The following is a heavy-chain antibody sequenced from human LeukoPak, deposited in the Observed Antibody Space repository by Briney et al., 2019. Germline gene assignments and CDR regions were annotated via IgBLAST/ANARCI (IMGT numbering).Heavy chain of an antibody. J-gene: IGHJ4*02. Sequence: GGSLRLSCAASGFTFSGYAMSWVRQAPGKGPEWVSSIIGSGSTTNYADSVRGRFTISRDNSKNTLYLQMNSLRAEDTAVYYCARVAGAALLDYFDYWGQGTLVTVSS. D-gene: IGHD2-8*02. CDR2: IIGSGSTT. CDR1: GFTFSGYA. V-gene: IGHV3-23*01. CDR3: ARVAGAALLDYFDY.